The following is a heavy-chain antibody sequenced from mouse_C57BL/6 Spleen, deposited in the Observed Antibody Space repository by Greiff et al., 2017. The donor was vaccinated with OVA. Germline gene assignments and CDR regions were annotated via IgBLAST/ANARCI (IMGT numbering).Heavy chain of an antibody. J-gene: IGHJ4*01. CDR1: GFSLTSYG. V-gene: IGHV2-2*01. CDR3: ARNKGMMGHYYAMDY. CDR2: IWSGGST. D-gene: IGHD2-3*01. Sequence: QVQLKQSGPGLVQPSQSLSITCTVSGFSLTSYGVHWVRQSPGKGLEWLGVIWSGGSTDYNAAFISRLSISKDNSKSQVFFKMNSLQADDTAIYYCARNKGMMGHYYAMDYWGQGTSVTVSS.